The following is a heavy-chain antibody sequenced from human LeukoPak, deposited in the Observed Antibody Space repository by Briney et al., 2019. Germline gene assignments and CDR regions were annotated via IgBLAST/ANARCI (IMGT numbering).Heavy chain of an antibody. CDR2: INGSGGST. D-gene: IGHD1-26*01. CDR1: GFTFSTYH. CDR3: ARVVGGNHFDN. Sequence: GGSLRLSCAASGFTFSTYHMTWVRQAPGKGLEWVSGINGSGGSTYYADSVKGRFTISRDNSMNTLYLQMNSLRAEDTAVYYCARVVGGNHFDNWGQGTLVTVSS. J-gene: IGHJ4*02. V-gene: IGHV3-23*01.